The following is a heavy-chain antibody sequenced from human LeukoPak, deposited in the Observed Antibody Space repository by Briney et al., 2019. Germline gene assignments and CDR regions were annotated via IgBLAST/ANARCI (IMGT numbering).Heavy chain of an antibody. Sequence: AGGSLRLSCAASGFTFSSYSMNWVRQAPGKGLEWVSYISSSSSTIYYADSVKGRFTISRDNAKNSLYLQMNSLRAEDTAVYYCARDLNDFWSGYYRAFDIWGQGTMVTVSS. CDR2: ISSSSSTI. CDR1: GFTFSSYS. D-gene: IGHD3-3*01. CDR3: ARDLNDFWSGYYRAFDI. J-gene: IGHJ3*02. V-gene: IGHV3-48*01.